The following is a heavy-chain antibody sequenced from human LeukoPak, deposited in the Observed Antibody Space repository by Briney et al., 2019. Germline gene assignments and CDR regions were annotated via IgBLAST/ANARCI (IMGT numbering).Heavy chain of an antibody. J-gene: IGHJ4*02. CDR3: AGVSGYSYGYRGVDY. CDR2: IKQDGSEK. V-gene: IGHV3-7*01. CDR1: GFTFSSYW. Sequence: GGSLRLSCAASGFTFSSYWMSWVRQAPGKGLEWVANIKQDGSEKYYVDSVKGRFTISRDNAKNSLYLQKNSLRAEDTAVYYCAGVSGYSYGYRGVDYWGQGTLVTVSS. D-gene: IGHD5-18*01.